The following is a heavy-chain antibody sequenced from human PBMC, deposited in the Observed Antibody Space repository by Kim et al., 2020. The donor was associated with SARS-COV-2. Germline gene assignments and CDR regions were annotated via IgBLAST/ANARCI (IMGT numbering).Heavy chain of an antibody. D-gene: IGHD3-3*01. CDR1: GFTFSDYY. Sequence: GGSLRLSCAASGFTFSDYYMSWIRQAPGKGLEWVSYISSSSSYTNYADSVKGRFTISRDNAKNSLYLQMNSLRAEDTAVYYCARDVYDFWSGYSSGGQGGVLNYYYYYGMDVWGQGTTVTVSS. CDR2: ISSSSSYT. V-gene: IGHV3-11*06. CDR3: ARDVYDFWSGYSSGGQGGVLNYYYYYGMDV. J-gene: IGHJ6*02.